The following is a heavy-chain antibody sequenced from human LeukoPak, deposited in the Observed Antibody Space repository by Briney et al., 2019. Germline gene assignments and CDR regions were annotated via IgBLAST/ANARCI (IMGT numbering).Heavy chain of an antibody. CDR1: GGSFSGYY. CDR2: INHSGST. Sequence: PSETLSLTCAVYGGSFSGYYWTWVRQPPGRGLEWIGEINHSGSTNYNPSLKSRVTISVDTSKNQFSLKLSSVTAADTAVYYCARGSSSWYWFDPWGQGTLVTVSS. J-gene: IGHJ5*02. CDR3: ARGSSSWYWFDP. D-gene: IGHD6-13*01. V-gene: IGHV4-34*01.